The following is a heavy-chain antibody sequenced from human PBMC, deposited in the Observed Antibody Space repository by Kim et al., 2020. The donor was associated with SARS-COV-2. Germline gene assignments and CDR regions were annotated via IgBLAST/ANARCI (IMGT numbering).Heavy chain of an antibody. CDR3: ARVGGSGRYSNNWFDP. V-gene: IGHV3-53*01. J-gene: IGHJ5*02. D-gene: IGHD3-10*01. Sequence: SVKGRFTISRDNSKNTLYLQMNSLGGEDTAVYCCARVGGSGRYSNNWFDPWGQGTLVTVSS.